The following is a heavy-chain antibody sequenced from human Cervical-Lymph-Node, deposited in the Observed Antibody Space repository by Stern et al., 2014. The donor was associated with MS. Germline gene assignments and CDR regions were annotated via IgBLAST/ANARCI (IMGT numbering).Heavy chain of an antibody. D-gene: IGHD1-26*01. J-gene: IGHJ4*02. CDR1: GFTFTNHG. Sequence: QAQLVESGAEVKKPGASVKVSCKASGFTFTNHGISWVRQAPGQGLEWMGWINGYNGNIDFAQKFQGRLIMTTDTSTSTVYMELRSLGFDDTAVYYCARDRGLVGNTTDDYWGQGTLVTVSS. CDR3: ARDRGLVGNTTDDY. CDR2: INGYNGNI. V-gene: IGHV1-18*01.